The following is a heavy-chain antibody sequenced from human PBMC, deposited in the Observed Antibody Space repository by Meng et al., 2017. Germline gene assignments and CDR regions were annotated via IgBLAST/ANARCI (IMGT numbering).Heavy chain of an antibody. D-gene: IGHD2-8*01. CDR2: INPNSGGT. Sequence: ASVKVSCKASGYTFTGYYMHWVRQAPGQGLEWMGRINPNSGGTNYAQKFKGRVTMTRDTSISTAYMELSRLRSDDTAVYYCATGHPGYCTNGVCYTVYFDYWGQGTLVTVSS. CDR3: ATGHPGYCTNGVCYTVYFDY. CDR1: GYTFTGYY. V-gene: IGHV1-2*06. J-gene: IGHJ4*02.